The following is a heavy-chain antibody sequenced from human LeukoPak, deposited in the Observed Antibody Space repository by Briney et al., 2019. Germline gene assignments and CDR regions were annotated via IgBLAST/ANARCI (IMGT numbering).Heavy chain of an antibody. CDR1: EVSDTGNY. Sequence: SGGSLRLSCAPSEVSDTGNYMSWVRQAPGQGLEWVSLIYDPGTTHYADSVKGRFTISRGNSKNTVYLQMNYLRVEDTAVYYCAIERDSLIRGVLGAMDVWGKGTMVTVSS. J-gene: IGHJ6*03. CDR2: IYDPGTT. D-gene: IGHD3-10*01. CDR3: AIERDSLIRGVLGAMDV. V-gene: IGHV3-53*01.